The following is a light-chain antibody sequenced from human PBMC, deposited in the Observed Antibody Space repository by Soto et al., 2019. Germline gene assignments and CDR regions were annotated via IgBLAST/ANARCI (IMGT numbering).Light chain of an antibody. CDR3: QQSNSSPPT. J-gene: IGKJ4*01. V-gene: IGKV1-39*01. Sequence: DIQMTQSPSALSASVGDRVTITCRASQSITNYLNWYQHKPGQAPNLLIYAASTLQAGVPSRFRGSGSGIDFTLTISSLQPEDFATYFCQQSNSSPPTFGGGTKVEIK. CDR1: QSITNY. CDR2: AAS.